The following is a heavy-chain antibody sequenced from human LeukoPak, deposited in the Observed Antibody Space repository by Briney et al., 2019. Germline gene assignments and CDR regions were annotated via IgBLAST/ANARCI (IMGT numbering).Heavy chain of an antibody. CDR1: GYSISIGYY. CDR2: IYHSGST. CDR3: VSTTTDVDY. J-gene: IGHJ4*02. D-gene: IGHD4-17*01. V-gene: IGHV4-38-2*01. Sequence: SETLSLTCAVSGYSISIGYYWGWIRRPPGKGLGWIGSIYHSGSTYYNPSLKSRVTISVDTSKNQFSLKLSSVTDADTAVYYCVSTTTDVDYWGQGTLVTVSS.